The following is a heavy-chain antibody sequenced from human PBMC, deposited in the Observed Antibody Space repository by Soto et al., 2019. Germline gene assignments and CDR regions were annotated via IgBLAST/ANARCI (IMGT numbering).Heavy chain of an antibody. CDR1: GFTFSSYW. D-gene: IGHD2-15*01. Sequence: EVQLVESGGGLVQPGGPLRLSCAASGFTFSSYWMSWVRQAPGKGLEWVANIKQDGSEKYYVDSVKGRFTISRDNAKNSLYLQMNSLRAEDTAVYYCARGRCSGGSCYSFDYWGQGTLVTVSS. CDR2: IKQDGSEK. V-gene: IGHV3-7*03. CDR3: ARGRCSGGSCYSFDY. J-gene: IGHJ4*02.